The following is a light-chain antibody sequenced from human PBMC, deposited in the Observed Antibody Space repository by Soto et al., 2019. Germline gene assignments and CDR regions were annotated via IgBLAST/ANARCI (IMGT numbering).Light chain of an antibody. CDR2: DAS. J-gene: IGKJ4*01. Sequence: EIVLTQSPATLSLSPGERATLSCRASQSVGRYLAWYQQKPGQAPRLLIYDASNRAAGIPARFSGSGSGTDFPLTISSLEPEDCAVYYCQQRSDWPLTFGGGTKVEIK. CDR1: QSVGRY. V-gene: IGKV3-11*01. CDR3: QQRSDWPLT.